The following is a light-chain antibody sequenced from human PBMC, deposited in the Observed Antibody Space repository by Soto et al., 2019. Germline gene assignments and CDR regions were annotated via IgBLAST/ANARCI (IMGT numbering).Light chain of an antibody. Sequence: DIVLTQSPDSLPVSLGEMATINCKSSQSVLYSSNNKNYLAWYQQTPGQPPKLLIYWASTRESGVPDRFSGSGSGKDFTLPISSLHAEDVAVYFFQQYYSTLTFGGGTKVEIK. CDR2: WAS. J-gene: IGKJ4*01. CDR1: QSVLYSSNNKNY. CDR3: QQYYSTLT. V-gene: IGKV4-1*01.